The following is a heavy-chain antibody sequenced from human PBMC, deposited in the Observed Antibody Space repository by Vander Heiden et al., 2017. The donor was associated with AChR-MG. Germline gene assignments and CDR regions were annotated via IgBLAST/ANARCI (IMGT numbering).Heavy chain of an antibody. Sequence: QVHLVQSGAEVKKPGASVKVPCMASGATFTKYDLNWVRQATGQGLEWMGWMNPKSGKLGYAEKFQGRVTMTWNISISTAYMELSSLTSEDTAVYYCTRALVAPGWGQGTLVTVSS. J-gene: IGHJ4*02. D-gene: IGHD2-8*02. V-gene: IGHV1-8*01. CDR3: TRALVAPG. CDR2: MNPKSGKL. CDR1: GATFTKYD.